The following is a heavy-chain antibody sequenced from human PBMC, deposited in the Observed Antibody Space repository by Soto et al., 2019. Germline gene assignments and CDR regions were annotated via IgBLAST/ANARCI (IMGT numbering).Heavy chain of an antibody. D-gene: IGHD2-2*01. Sequence: GESLKISCKGSGYSFTSYWISWVRQMPGKGLEWMGRIDPSDSYTNYSPSFQGHVTISADKSISTAYLQWSSLKASDTAMYYCARAPALGLYYYGMDVWGQGTTVTV. J-gene: IGHJ6*02. V-gene: IGHV5-10-1*01. CDR3: ARAPALGLYYYGMDV. CDR1: GYSFTSYW. CDR2: IDPSDSYT.